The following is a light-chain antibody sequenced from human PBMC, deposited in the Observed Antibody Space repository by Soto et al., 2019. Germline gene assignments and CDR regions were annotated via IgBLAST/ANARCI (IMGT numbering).Light chain of an antibody. Sequence: QSALTQPASVSGSPGQSITISCTGTSSDIGGYNYVSWYQQHPGKAPKLMIYDVTNWPSGVSNRFSGSKSDNTASLTISGLQAEDEADYYCSSYTTTSTLVVFGGGTKLTVL. J-gene: IGLJ2*01. CDR3: SSYTTTSTLVV. CDR1: SSDIGGYNY. CDR2: DVT. V-gene: IGLV2-14*03.